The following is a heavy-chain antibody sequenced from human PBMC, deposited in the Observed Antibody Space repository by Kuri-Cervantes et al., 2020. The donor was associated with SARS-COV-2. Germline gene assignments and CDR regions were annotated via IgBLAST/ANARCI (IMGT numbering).Heavy chain of an antibody. CDR3: ARDPGIAAAGTFPKEYYYYYYYMDV. Sequence: SETLSLTCTVSGGSISSHYWSWIRQPPGKGLEWIGYIYYSGSTNYNPSLKSRVTMSVDTSKNQFSLKLSSVTAADTAVYYCARDPGIAAAGTFPKEYYYYYYYMDVWGKGTTVTVSS. CDR2: IYYSGST. V-gene: IGHV4-59*11. J-gene: IGHJ6*03. CDR1: GGSISSHY. D-gene: IGHD6-13*01.